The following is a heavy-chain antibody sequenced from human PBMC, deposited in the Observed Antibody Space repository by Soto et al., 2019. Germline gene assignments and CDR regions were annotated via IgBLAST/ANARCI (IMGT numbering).Heavy chain of an antibody. CDR1: GFTFSDYY. CDR3: ARGGGSGYYTIDY. J-gene: IGHJ4*02. V-gene: IGHV3-11*05. CDR2: ISSSSSYT. D-gene: IGHD3-22*01. Sequence: QVQLVESGGGLVKPGGSLRLSCAASGFTFSDYYMSWIRQAPGKGLEWVSYISSSSSYTNYADSVKGRFTISRDNPKNSLYLKMNSLRAEDTAVYYCARGGGSGYYTIDYWGQGTLVTVSS.